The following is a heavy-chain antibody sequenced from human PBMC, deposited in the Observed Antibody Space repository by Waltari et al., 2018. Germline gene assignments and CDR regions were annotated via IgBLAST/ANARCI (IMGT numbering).Heavy chain of an antibody. Sequence: QVQLQESGPGLVKPSETLSLICTVSGGSITDYYWTWIRQPPGTGLGWIGYIYSSGSTNYKPSLKSRVTISVDTSKNQFSLKLSSVTAADTAVYYCTRSYDRSGYFYGNYYYYAMDVWGQGTTVTVSS. J-gene: IGHJ6*02. D-gene: IGHD3-22*01. CDR1: GGSITDYY. V-gene: IGHV4-59*01. CDR3: TRSYDRSGYFYGNYYYYAMDV. CDR2: IYSSGST.